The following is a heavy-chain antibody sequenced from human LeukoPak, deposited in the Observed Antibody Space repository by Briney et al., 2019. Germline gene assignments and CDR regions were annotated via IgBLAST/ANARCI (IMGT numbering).Heavy chain of an antibody. J-gene: IGHJ4*02. CDR1: GGSISSYY. V-gene: IGHV4-59*01. CDR3: AKERYSGYELGY. Sequence: SETLSLTCTVSGGSISSYYWSWIRQPPGKGLEWIGYISYSGSTNFNPSLKSRVTISVDTSKNQFSLKLSSVTAADTAVYYCAKERYSGYELGYWGQGTLVTVSS. D-gene: IGHD5-12*01. CDR2: ISYSGST.